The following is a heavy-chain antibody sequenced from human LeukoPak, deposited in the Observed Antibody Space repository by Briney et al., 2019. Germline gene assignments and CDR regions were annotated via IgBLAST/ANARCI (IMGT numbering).Heavy chain of an antibody. Sequence: ASVKVSCKASGYTFTGYYMHWVRQAPGQGLEWMGWINPNSGGTNYAQKFQGRVTMTRDTSISTAYMELSRLRSDDTAVYYCARGDYSSSRYSSNYYYYMDVWGKGTTVTVSS. CDR1: GYTFTGYY. V-gene: IGHV1-2*02. J-gene: IGHJ6*03. CDR2: INPNSGGT. D-gene: IGHD6-13*01. CDR3: ARGDYSSSRYSSNYYYYMDV.